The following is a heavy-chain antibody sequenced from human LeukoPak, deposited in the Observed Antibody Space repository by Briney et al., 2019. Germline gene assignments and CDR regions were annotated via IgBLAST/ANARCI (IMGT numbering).Heavy chain of an antibody. J-gene: IGHJ3*02. D-gene: IGHD3-22*01. Sequence: ASVKVSCKASGYTFTGYYMHWVRQAPGQGLEWMGWINPNSGGTNYAQKFQGRVTITRNTSISTAYMELSSLRSEDTAVYYCARGHISGYYDSSGYHRYHDAFDIWGQGTMVTVSS. CDR1: GYTFTGYY. CDR2: INPNSGGT. CDR3: ARGHISGYYDSSGYHRYHDAFDI. V-gene: IGHV1-2*02.